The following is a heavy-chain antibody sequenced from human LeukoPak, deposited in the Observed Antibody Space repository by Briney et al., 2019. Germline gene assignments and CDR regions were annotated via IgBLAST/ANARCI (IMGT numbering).Heavy chain of an antibody. CDR1: GFTFSSYW. CDR3: ASASSHRIAAGGDY. J-gene: IGHJ4*02. CDR2: INSDGSSR. V-gene: IGHV3-74*01. D-gene: IGHD6-13*01. Sequence: GGSLRLSCAASGFTFSSYWMHWVRQAPGKGLVWVSRINSDGSSRNYADSVKGRFTISRDNAKNTVYQQMNSLRAEDTAVYYCASASSHRIAAGGDYWGQGTLVTVSS.